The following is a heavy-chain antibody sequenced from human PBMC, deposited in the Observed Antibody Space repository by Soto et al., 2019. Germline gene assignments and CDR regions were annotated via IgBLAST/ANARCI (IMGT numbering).Heavy chain of an antibody. CDR3: AGVEMATISNYFDY. CDR2: IYTSGST. V-gene: IGHV4-4*07. D-gene: IGHD5-12*01. J-gene: IGHJ4*02. Sequence: SETLSLTCTVSGGSISSYYWSWIRQPAGKGLEWIGRIYTSGSTNYNPSLKSRVTMSVDTSKNQFSLKLSSVTAADTAVYYCAGVEMATISNYFDYWGQGTLVTVSP. CDR1: GGSISSYY.